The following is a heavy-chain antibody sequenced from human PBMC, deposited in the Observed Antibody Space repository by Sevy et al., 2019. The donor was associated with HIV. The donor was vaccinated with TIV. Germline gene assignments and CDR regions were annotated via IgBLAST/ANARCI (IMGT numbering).Heavy chain of an antibody. J-gene: IGHJ6*03. Sequence: GGSLRLSCAASGFTFSSYGMHWVRQAPGKGLEWVAVIWYDGSNKYYADSVKGRFTISRDNSKNTLYLQMNSLRAEDTAVYYCARDSEQHPPVPYYYMDVWGKGTTVTVSS. V-gene: IGHV3-33*01. CDR1: GFTFSSYG. CDR2: IWYDGSNK. CDR3: ARDSEQHPPVPYYYMDV. D-gene: IGHD1-1*01.